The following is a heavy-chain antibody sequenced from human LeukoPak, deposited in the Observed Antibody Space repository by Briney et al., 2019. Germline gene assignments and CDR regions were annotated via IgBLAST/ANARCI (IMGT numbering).Heavy chain of an antibody. CDR3: AKTSTAARLGYFDY. J-gene: IGHJ4*02. Sequence: GGSLRLSCAASGFTFSSYGMHWVRQAPGKGLEWVAVIWYDGSNKYYADSVKGRFTISRDNSKNTLYLQMNNLRAEDTAVYYCAKTSTAARLGYFDYWGQGTLVTVSS. V-gene: IGHV3-33*06. D-gene: IGHD6-6*01. CDR1: GFTFSSYG. CDR2: IWYDGSNK.